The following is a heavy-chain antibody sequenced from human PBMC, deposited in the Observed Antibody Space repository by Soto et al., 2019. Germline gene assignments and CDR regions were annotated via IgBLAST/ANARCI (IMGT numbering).Heavy chain of an antibody. V-gene: IGHV1-69*02. J-gene: IGHJ6*03. CDR2: IIPILGIA. CDR3: ARLGTHYYYYYYMDV. Sequence: GASVKVSCKASGGTLSSYTISWVRQAPGQGLGWMGRIIPILGIATYAQKFQGRVTITADKSTSTAYMELSSLRSEDTAVYYCARLGTHYYYYYYMDVWGKGTTVTVSS. CDR1: GGTLSSYT. D-gene: IGHD1-7*01.